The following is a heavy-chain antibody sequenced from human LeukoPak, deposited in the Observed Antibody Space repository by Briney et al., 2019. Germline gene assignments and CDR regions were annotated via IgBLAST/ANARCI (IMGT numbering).Heavy chain of an antibody. CDR3: ARGSCSSTSCYDAFDT. D-gene: IGHD2-2*01. V-gene: IGHV1-2*02. CDR2: INPNSGGT. Sequence: GASVKVSCKASGYTFTGYYMHWVRQAPGQGLEWMGWINPNSGGTNYAQKFQGRVTMTRDTSISTAYMELSRLRSDDTAVYYCARGSCSSTSCYDAFDTWGQGTMVTVSS. J-gene: IGHJ3*02. CDR1: GYTFTGYY.